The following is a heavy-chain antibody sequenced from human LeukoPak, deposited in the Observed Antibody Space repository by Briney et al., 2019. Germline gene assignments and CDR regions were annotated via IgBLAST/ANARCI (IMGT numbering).Heavy chain of an antibody. Sequence: GASVKVSCKASGGTFSSYAISWVRQAPGQGLEWMGGIIPIFGTANYAQKFQGRVTITADESTSTAYMELSSLRSEDTAVYYCALHPNDYSNYVLRMDVWGKGTTVTVSS. V-gene: IGHV1-69*01. CDR1: GGTFSSYA. CDR3: ALHPNDYSNYVLRMDV. CDR2: IIPIFGTA. D-gene: IGHD4-11*01. J-gene: IGHJ6*04.